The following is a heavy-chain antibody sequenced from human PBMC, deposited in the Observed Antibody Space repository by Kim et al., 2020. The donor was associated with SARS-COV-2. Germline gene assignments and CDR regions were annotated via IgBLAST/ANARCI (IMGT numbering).Heavy chain of an antibody. CDR1: GYSFTSYW. V-gene: IGHV5-51*01. CDR3: AGGRCDYYVSRGYLRYFDY. Sequence: GESLKISCKGSGYSFTSYWIGWVRQMPGKGLEWMGIIYPGVSDTRYSPSFQGQVTISADKSISTAYLQWSSLQASDTAMSYCAGGRCDYYVSRGYLRYFDYWGQRPLVGVSS. CDR2: IYPGVSDT. J-gene: IGHJ4*02. D-gene: IGHD3-22*01.